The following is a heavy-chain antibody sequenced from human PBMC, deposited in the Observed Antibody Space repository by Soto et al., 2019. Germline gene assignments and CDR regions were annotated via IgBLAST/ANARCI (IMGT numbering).Heavy chain of an antibody. J-gene: IGHJ4*02. D-gene: IGHD4-4*01. CDR1: GGTFSSYA. V-gene: IGHV1-69*13. CDR3: ARGVYSNYEFDY. Sequence: ASVKVSCKASGGTFSSYAISWVRQAPGQGLEWMGGIIPIFGTANYAQKFQGRVTITADESTSTAYMELSSLRSEDTAVYYCARGVYSNYEFDYWGQGTLVTVSS. CDR2: IIPIFGTA.